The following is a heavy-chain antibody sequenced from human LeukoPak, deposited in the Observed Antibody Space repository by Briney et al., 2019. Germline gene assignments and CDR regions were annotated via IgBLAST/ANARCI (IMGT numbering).Heavy chain of an antibody. CDR2: INPNSGGT. CDR1: GYTFTGYY. D-gene: IGHD3-10*01. J-gene: IGHJ4*02. Sequence: ASVKVSCKASGYTFTGYYMHWVRQAPGQGLEWMGWINPNSGGTNYAQKFLGRVTMTRDTSISTAYMELSRLRSDDTAVYYCARDHTTMVRGAPSYWGQGTLVTVSS. CDR3: ARDHTTMVRGAPSY. V-gene: IGHV1-2*02.